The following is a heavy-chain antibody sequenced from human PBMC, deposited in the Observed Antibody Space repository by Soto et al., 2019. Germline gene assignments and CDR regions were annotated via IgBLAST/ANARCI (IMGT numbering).Heavy chain of an antibody. J-gene: IGHJ6*02. CDR3: AKDHSDFWSGYHHRANYYGMDV. CDR1: GFTFSSYG. D-gene: IGHD3-3*01. V-gene: IGHV3-30*18. CDR2: ISYDGSNK. Sequence: GGSLRLSCAASGFTFSSYGMHWVRQAPGKGLEWVAVISYDGSNKYYADSVKGRFTISRDNSKNTLYLQMNSLRAEDTAVYYCAKDHSDFWSGYHHRANYYGMDVWGQGTTVTVSS.